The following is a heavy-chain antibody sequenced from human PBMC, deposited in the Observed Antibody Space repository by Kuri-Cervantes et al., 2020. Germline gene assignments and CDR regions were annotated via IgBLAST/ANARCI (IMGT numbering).Heavy chain of an antibody. CDR1: GYTFTSYG. CDR2: ISAYNGDT. V-gene: IGHV1-18*01. J-gene: IGHJ4*02. CDR3: ARDGIAARPGDY. D-gene: IGHD6-6*01. Sequence: ASVKVSCKASGYTFTSYGISWVRQAPGQGLEWMGWISAYNGDTNYAQKLQGRVTMTTDTSTSTAYMGLRSLRSDDTAVYYCARDGIAARPGDYWGQGTLVTVSS.